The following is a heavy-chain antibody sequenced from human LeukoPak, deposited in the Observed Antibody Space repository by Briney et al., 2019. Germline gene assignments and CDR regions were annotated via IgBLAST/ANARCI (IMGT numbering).Heavy chain of an antibody. CDR2: IYYSGST. J-gene: IGHJ5*02. Sequence: SETLSLTCTVSGGSISSSSYYWGWIRQPPGKGLEWIGSIYYSGSTYYNPSLKSRVTISVDTSKNQFSLKLSSVTAADTAVYYCARDISPSGSYLIQMLLWFDPWGQGTLVTVSS. CDR1: GGSISSSSYY. CDR3: ARDISPSGSYLIQMLLWFDP. V-gene: IGHV4-39*07. D-gene: IGHD1-26*01.